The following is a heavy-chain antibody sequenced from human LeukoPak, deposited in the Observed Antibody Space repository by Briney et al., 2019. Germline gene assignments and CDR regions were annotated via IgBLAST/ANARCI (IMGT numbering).Heavy chain of an antibody. CDR1: GYTFTSSY. J-gene: IGHJ6*03. V-gene: IGHV1-46*01. Sequence: ASVKVSCKASGYTFTSSYMHWVRQAPGQGLEWMGIINPSGGSTRYAQKFQGTVTMTRDTSTSTVYMELSSLRSEDTAVYYCARGLADYYYMDVWGKGTTVTISS. CDR3: ARGLADYYYMDV. D-gene: IGHD5/OR15-5a*01. CDR2: INPSGGST.